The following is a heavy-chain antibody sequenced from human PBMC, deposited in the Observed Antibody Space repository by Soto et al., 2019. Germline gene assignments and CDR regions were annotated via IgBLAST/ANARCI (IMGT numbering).Heavy chain of an antibody. D-gene: IGHD4-17*01. CDR2: ISYDGNNK. J-gene: IGHJ4*02. V-gene: IGHV3-30*03. CDR3: ARGPSYSDSYFDH. Sequence: GGSLRLSCAASEFTFSNYAMHWVRQAPGKGLQWLAVISYDGNNKYYADSVEGRFTISRDNSKNTVYLQMNSLRLEDTAVYYCARGPSYSDSYFDHRGQATLVTVSS. CDR1: EFTFSNYA.